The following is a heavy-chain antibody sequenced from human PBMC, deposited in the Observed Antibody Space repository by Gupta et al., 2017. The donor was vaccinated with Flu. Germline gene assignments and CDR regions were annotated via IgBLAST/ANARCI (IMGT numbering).Heavy chain of an antibody. V-gene: IGHV3-9*01. Sequence: HGVRQAPGKGLEWVSGLSWQSVNVGYVDSVRGRFTISRDNAKKSLYLLMNSLTAEDTALYYCAKDLHGQKTDSFGLDAWGQGTTVIVSS. J-gene: IGHJ6*02. D-gene: IGHD2-21*01. CDR3: AKDLHGQKTDSFGLDA. CDR2: LSWQSVNV.